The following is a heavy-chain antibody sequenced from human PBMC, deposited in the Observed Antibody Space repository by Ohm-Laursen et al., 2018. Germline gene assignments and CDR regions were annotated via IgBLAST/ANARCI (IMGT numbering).Heavy chain of an antibody. J-gene: IGHJ2*01. CDR2: IKQDGSEQ. V-gene: IGHV3-7*01. CDR1: GFTFSGYR. Sequence: SLRLSCAASGFTFSGYRMSWVRQAPGKGLEWVANIKQDGSEQDYVDSVKGRFTISRDNAKNTLYLQMNSLRAEDTAVYYCARGDYGGNTPYYWYFDLCGRGTLVTVSS. D-gene: IGHD4-23*01. CDR3: ARGDYGGNTPYYWYFDL.